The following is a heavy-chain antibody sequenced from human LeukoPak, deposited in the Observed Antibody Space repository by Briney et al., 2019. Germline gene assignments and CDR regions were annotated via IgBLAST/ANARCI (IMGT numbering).Heavy chain of an antibody. CDR1: GYTFTSYY. Sequence: ASVKVSCKASGYTFTSYYMHWVRQAPGQGLEWMGIINPSGGNTSYAQKFQGRVTMTRDTSTSTVYMELSSLRSEDTAVYYCARELAAAGTFNYWGQGTLVTVSS. CDR3: ARELAAAGTFNY. CDR2: INPSGGNT. D-gene: IGHD6-13*01. V-gene: IGHV1-46*01. J-gene: IGHJ4*02.